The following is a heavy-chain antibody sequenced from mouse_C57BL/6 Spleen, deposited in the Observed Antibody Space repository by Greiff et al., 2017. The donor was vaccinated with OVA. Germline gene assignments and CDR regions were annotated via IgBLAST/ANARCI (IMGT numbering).Heavy chain of an antibody. CDR2: ISSGSSTI. CDR1: GFTFSDYG. Sequence: DVMLVESGGGLVKPGGSLKLSCAASGFTFSDYGMHWVRQAPEKGLEWVAYISSGSSTIYYADTVKGRFTISRDNAKNTLFLQMTSLRSEDTAMYYCAGGYFDYWGQGTTLTVSS. CDR3: AGGYFDY. V-gene: IGHV5-17*01. J-gene: IGHJ2*01.